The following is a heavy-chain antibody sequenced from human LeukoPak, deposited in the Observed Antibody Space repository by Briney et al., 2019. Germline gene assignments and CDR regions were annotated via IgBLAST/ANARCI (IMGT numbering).Heavy chain of an antibody. CDR1: GFTLDDYA. J-gene: IGHJ4*02. CDR3: AKGTMIVVAVGDYFDY. Sequence: GRSLRLSCAASGFTLDDYAMHWVRQAPGKGLEWVSGISWNSVNIGYADSVKGGFTISRDNAKNSLYLQMNSLRAEDMALYYCAKGTMIVVAVGDYFDYWGQGTLVTVSS. CDR2: ISWNSVNI. D-gene: IGHD3-22*01. V-gene: IGHV3-9*03.